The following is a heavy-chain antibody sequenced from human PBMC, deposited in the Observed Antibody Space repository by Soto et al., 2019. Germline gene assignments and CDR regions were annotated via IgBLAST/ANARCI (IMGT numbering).Heavy chain of an antibody. CDR2: IYYSGST. CDR3: ARDVAVAGTLYYYYMDV. J-gene: IGHJ6*03. Sequence: SETLSLTCTVSGGSISSGGYYWSWIRQHPGKGLEWIGYIYYSGSTYYNPSLKSRVTISVDTSKNQFSLKLSSVTAADTAVYYCARDVAVAGTLYYYYMDVWGKGTTVTVSS. CDR1: GGSISSGGYY. D-gene: IGHD6-19*01. V-gene: IGHV4-31*03.